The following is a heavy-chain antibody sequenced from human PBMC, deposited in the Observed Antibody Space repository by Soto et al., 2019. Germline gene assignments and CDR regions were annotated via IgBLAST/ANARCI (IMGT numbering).Heavy chain of an antibody. J-gene: IGHJ3*02. V-gene: IGHV4-4*02. CDR1: GGSISSSNW. CDR3: ARDSTYYYDSSGYRNDAFDI. D-gene: IGHD3-22*01. CDR2: IYHSGST. Sequence: SETLSLTCAVSGGSISSSNWWSWVRQPPGKGLEWIGEIYHSGSTNYNPSLKSRVTISVDKSKNQFSLKLSSVTAADTAVYYCARDSTYYYDSSGYRNDAFDIWGQGTMV.